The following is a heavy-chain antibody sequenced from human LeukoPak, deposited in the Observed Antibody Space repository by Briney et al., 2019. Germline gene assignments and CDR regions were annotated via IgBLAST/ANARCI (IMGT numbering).Heavy chain of an antibody. D-gene: IGHD3-10*02. J-gene: IGHJ4*02. CDR2: IYHSGST. CDR1: GGSISSGSYS. CDR3: ARKICSGSYEPFDY. V-gene: IGHV4-30-2*01. Sequence: SPTLSLTCVVSGGSISSGSYSRSWIRHPPGKGLEWIGYIYHSGSTYYNPSLKSRVTISVDRPKNQFSLKLSSVTVAGTAVYFCARKICSGSYEPFDYWGQGTLVTVSS.